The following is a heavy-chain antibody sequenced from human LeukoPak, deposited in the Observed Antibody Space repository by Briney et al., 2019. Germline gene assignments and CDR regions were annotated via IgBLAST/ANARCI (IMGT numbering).Heavy chain of an antibody. J-gene: IGHJ4*02. CDR3: TANYNY. Sequence: GGSLRLPCAASGFTFNTFWMHWVRQVPGKGLVWVSRINSDESRTNYADSVKGRFTISRDNAKNTLYLHMNSLRAEDTAVYYCTANYNYWGQGTLVTVSS. CDR2: INSDESRT. D-gene: IGHD3-10*01. CDR1: GFTFNTFW. V-gene: IGHV3-74*01.